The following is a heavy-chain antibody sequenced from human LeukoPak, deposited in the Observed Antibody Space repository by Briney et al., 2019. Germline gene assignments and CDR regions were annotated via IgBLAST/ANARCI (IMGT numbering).Heavy chain of an antibody. Sequence: GGSLRLSCAASGFTFSSYSMNWVRQAPGKGLEWVSSISSSSSYIYYADSVKGRFTISRDNAKNSLYLQMNSLRAEDTAVYYCASLGYCSSTSCYHRTVWGKGTTVTVSS. CDR3: ASLGYCSSTSCYHRTV. J-gene: IGHJ6*04. CDR1: GFTFSSYS. CDR2: ISSSSSYI. D-gene: IGHD2-2*01. V-gene: IGHV3-21*01.